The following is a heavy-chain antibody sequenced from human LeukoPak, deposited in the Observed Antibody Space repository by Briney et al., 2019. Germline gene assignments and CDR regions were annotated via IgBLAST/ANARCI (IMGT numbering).Heavy chain of an antibody. V-gene: IGHV3-23*01. CDR1: GFTFTSYS. CDR2: ISGGGGST. J-gene: IGHJ4*02. Sequence: GGSLRLSCAASGFTFTSYSMNWVRQAPGKGLEWVSTISGGGGSTYYANSVKGRFTISRDNSKNTLYLQVNSLRAEDTAVYYCAKGGKWDVTPFDYWGQGTLVTVSS. CDR3: AKGGKWDVTPFDY. D-gene: IGHD1-26*01.